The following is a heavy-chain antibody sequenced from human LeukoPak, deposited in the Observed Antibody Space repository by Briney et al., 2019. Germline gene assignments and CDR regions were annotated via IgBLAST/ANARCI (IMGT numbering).Heavy chain of an antibody. Sequence: GGSLRLSCAASGFTFSSYWMHWVRQAPGKGLVWLSRIHSDGSSTSYADSVKGRFTISRDNAKNTLYLQMNSLRAEDTAVYYCARDLDTRSSYEFAYWGQGTLVTVSS. V-gene: IGHV3-74*01. D-gene: IGHD5-18*01. J-gene: IGHJ4*02. CDR2: IHSDGSST. CDR1: GFTFSSYW. CDR3: ARDLDTRSSYEFAY.